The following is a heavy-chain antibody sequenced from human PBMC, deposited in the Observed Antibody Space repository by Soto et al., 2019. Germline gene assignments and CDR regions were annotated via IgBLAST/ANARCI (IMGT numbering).Heavy chain of an antibody. Sequence: EVQLVESGGGLVSPGGSLRLSCAAFGYTFSNAWRSWVRQLSGKGREWVGRIKSEADGGTTDYVAPVKGRFSISRDDSRNTLSLQMNNLKTEDTAVYYCSTPLGTYYSRFDYWGQGTLVTVSS. CDR2: IKSEADGGTT. D-gene: IGHD3-10*01. V-gene: IGHV3-15*01. J-gene: IGHJ4*02. CDR1: GYTFSNAW. CDR3: STPLGTYYSRFDY.